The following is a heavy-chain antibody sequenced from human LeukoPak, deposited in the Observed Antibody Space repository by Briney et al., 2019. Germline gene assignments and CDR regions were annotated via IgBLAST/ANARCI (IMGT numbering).Heavy chain of an antibody. Sequence: SETLSLTCAVYGGSFSGYYWSWIRQPPGKGLEWIGDFNHSGSTNYNPSLKSRVTISVDTSKNQFSLKLSSVTAADTAVYYCATLSSYSSSTYWGQGTLVTVSS. CDR3: ATLSSYSSSTY. CDR2: FNHSGST. V-gene: IGHV4-34*01. D-gene: IGHD6-6*01. CDR1: GGSFSGYY. J-gene: IGHJ4*02.